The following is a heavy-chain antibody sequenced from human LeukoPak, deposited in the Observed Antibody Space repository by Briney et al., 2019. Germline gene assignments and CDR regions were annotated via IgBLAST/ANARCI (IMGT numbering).Heavy chain of an antibody. V-gene: IGHV1-18*01. CDR2: ISAYNGNT. J-gene: IGHJ4*02. CDR1: GYTFTSYG. CDR3: AASGPLRYFDWLHYFDY. D-gene: IGHD3-9*01. Sequence: ASVKVSCKASGYTFTSYGISWVRQAPGQGLEWMGWISAYNGNTKYSQKFQGRVTITRDTSASTAYMELSSLRSEDTAVYYCAASGPLRYFDWLHYFDYWGQGTLVTVSS.